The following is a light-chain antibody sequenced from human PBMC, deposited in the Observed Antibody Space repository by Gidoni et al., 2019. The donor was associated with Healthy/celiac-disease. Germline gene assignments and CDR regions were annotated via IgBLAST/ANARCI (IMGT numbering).Light chain of an antibody. CDR1: SSNIGNTY. CDR2: DNN. V-gene: IGLV1-51*01. CDR3: GTWDSSLSAGV. J-gene: IGLJ2*01. Sequence: QPVLTQQPSVSGAPGTKVTISCSGSSSNIGNTYVSWYQQLPGTAPKLLIYDNNQSPSGIPARFSGSKSGTSATLGISGLQTGDEADYYCGTWDSSLSAGVFGGGTKLTVL.